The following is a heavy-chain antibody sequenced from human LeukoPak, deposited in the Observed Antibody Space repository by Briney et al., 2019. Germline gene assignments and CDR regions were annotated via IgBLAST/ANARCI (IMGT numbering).Heavy chain of an antibody. J-gene: IGHJ2*01. CDR2: IYHSGST. Sequence: SETLSLTCAVAGYSISSGYYWGWIRQPPGQGLEWIGSIYHSGSTYYNPSLKSRVTISVDTSKNQFSLKLSSVTASDTAVYYCAMIVVVPAAIPYWYFDLWGRGTLVTVSS. CDR1: GYSISSGYY. D-gene: IGHD2-2*01. V-gene: IGHV4-38-2*01. CDR3: AMIVVVPAAIPYWYFDL.